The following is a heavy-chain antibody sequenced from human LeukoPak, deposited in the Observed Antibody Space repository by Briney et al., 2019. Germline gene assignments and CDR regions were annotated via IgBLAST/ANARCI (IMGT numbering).Heavy chain of an antibody. J-gene: IGHJ4*02. Sequence: PSETLSLTCSVSGGSISSYYWSWIRQPPGKGLEWIGYIYYSGSTNYNPSLKSRVTISVDTSKNQFSLKLSSVTAADTAVYYCARRQQLVPQFDYWGQGTLVTVSS. CDR3: ARRQQLVPQFDY. V-gene: IGHV4-59*01. CDR1: GGSISSYY. D-gene: IGHD6-13*01. CDR2: IYYSGST.